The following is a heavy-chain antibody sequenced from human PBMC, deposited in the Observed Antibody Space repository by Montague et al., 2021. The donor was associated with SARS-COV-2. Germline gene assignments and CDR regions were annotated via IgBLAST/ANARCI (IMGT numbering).Heavy chain of an antibody. CDR3: ARISRNSGFVGVFDI. D-gene: IGHD3-22*01. J-gene: IGHJ3*02. Sequence: SETLSLTCAVYGGSLSNYYWSWIRQPPGKGLEWIGEINHRGTTNDNASLKSRVTMSVDTSKNQFSLNLSSVTAADTAVYYCARISRNSGFVGVFDIWGQGTLVTVSS. V-gene: IGHV4-34*01. CDR1: GGSLSNYY. CDR2: INHRGTT.